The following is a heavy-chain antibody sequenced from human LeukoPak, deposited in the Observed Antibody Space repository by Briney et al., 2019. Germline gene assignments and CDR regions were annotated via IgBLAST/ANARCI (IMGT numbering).Heavy chain of an antibody. CDR2: ISSSGSTI. D-gene: IGHD3-22*01. Sequence: PGRSLRLSCAASGFTFSDYYMSWIRQAPGKGLEWVSYISSSGSTIYYADSVKGRFTISRDNAKNSLYLQMNSLRAEDTAVYYCARDTYYYDSSGTRWGQGTLVTVSS. V-gene: IGHV3-11*01. CDR3: ARDTYYYDSSGTR. CDR1: GFTFSDYY. J-gene: IGHJ4*02.